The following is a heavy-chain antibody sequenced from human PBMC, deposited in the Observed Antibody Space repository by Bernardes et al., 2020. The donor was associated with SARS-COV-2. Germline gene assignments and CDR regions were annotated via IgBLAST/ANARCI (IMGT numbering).Heavy chain of an antibody. Sequence: GSLRLSCGASGITFKTLWLHWVRQAPGGGLVGVERIAGDGTSVTYADSVKGRFTISRDNAKNTLYLQMNSLRAEDTAVYYCAGTSVTCCDYWGQGSLVTVSS. CDR3: AGTSVTCCDY. J-gene: IGHJ4*02. CDR1: GITFKTLW. CDR2: IAGDGTSV. V-gene: IGHV3-74*03.